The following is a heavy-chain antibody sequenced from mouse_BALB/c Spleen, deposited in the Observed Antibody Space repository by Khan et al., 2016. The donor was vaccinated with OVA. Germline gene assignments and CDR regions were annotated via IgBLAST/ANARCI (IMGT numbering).Heavy chain of an antibody. V-gene: IGHV1S81*02. CDR2: INPNNGRA. J-gene: IGHJ3*01. CDR1: GYTFTSYW. CDR3: ARGGYGSLAY. D-gene: IGHD2-10*02. Sequence: QVQLKESGAELVKPGASVKLSCKASGYTFTSYWMHWVKQRPGQGLEWIGYINPNNGRAHQNEKFKSKATLTVDKSSSTAYMQLSSLTSEDSAVHYCARGGYGSLAYWGQGTLVTVSA.